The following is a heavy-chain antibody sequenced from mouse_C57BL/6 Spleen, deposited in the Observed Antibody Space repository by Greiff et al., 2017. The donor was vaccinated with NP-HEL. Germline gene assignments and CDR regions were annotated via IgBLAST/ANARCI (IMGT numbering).Heavy chain of an antibody. J-gene: IGHJ1*03. D-gene: IGHD2-3*01. V-gene: IGHV1-81*01. CDR3: ARSDGYQYFDV. CDR2: IYPRSGNT. Sequence: QVQLKQSGAELARPGASVKLSCKASGYTFTSYGISWVKQRTGQGLEWIGEIYPRSGNTYYNEKFKGKATLTADKSSSTAYMELRSLTSEDSAVYFCARSDGYQYFDVWGTGTTVTVSS. CDR1: GYTFTSYG.